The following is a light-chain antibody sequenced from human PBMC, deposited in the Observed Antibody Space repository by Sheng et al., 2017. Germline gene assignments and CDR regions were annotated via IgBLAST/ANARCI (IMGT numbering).Light chain of an antibody. CDR2: EVT. J-gene: IGLJ1*01. V-gene: IGLV2-8*01. CDR1: SSDVGRYNY. CDR3: SSYTGGSTYV. Sequence: QSALTQPPSASGSPGQSVTISCTGTSSDVGRYNYVSWYQQHPGKAPKLMIYEVTKRPSGVPDRFSGSKSGNTASLTVSGLQAEDEADYHCSSYTGGSTYVFGTGTKVTVL.